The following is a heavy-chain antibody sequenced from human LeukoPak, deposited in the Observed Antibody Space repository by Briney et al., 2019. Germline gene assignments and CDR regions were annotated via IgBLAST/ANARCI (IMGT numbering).Heavy chain of an antibody. CDR3: ASQYAYYDILTGPGAFDI. J-gene: IGHJ3*02. Sequence: GGALRLSCAASGFTLSSYWMSWVRQAPRKGLEWVANIKQDGSEKYYVDSVKGRFTISRDNAKNSLYLQMNSLRAEDTAVYYCASQYAYYDILTGPGAFDIWGQGTMVTVSS. D-gene: IGHD3-9*01. CDR1: GFTLSSYW. CDR2: IKQDGSEK. V-gene: IGHV3-7*01.